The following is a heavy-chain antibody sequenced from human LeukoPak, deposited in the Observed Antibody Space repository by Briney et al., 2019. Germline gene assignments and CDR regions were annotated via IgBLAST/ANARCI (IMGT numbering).Heavy chain of an antibody. CDR2: ISSNGGST. V-gene: IGHV3-64*01. D-gene: IGHD4-17*01. CDR1: GFTFSSYV. CDR3: AILDYGDPDDAFDI. J-gene: IGHJ3*02. Sequence: GGSLRLSCAASGFTFSSYVMHWVRQAPGKGLEYVSAISSNGGSTYYANSVKGRFTISRDNSKNTLYLQMNSLRAEDTAVYYCAILDYGDPDDAFDIWVQGTMVTVSS.